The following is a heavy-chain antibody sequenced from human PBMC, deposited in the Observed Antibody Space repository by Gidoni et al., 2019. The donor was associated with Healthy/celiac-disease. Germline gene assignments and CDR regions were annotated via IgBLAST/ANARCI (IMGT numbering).Heavy chain of an antibody. Sequence: EVQLVESGGGLVKPGGSLRLSCAASGFTFSNAWMNWVRQAPGKGLEWVGRIKSKTDGGTTDYAATVKGRLTISRDDSKNTLYLQMNSLKTEDTAVYYCTTVPLPYYYDSSGYWGAYGMDVWGQGTTVTVSS. V-gene: IGHV3-15*07. CDR2: IKSKTDGGTT. CDR3: TTVPLPYYYDSSGYWGAYGMDV. CDR1: GFTFSNAW. J-gene: IGHJ6*02. D-gene: IGHD3-22*01.